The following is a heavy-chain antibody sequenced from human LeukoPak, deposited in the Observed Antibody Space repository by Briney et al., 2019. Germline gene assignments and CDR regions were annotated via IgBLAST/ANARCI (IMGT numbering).Heavy chain of an antibody. CDR2: ISPTSSDI. V-gene: IGHV3-48*02. Sequence: GESLKISCAASGFTFSHYSMTWARQAPGRGLEWVSYISPTSSDIHYADSVKGRFTISRDNARYSLYLQVYSLRDEDTAMYYCARAAYSSSPDYWGQGALVTVSS. J-gene: IGHJ4*02. CDR1: GFTFSHYS. CDR3: ARAAYSSSPDY. D-gene: IGHD6-13*01.